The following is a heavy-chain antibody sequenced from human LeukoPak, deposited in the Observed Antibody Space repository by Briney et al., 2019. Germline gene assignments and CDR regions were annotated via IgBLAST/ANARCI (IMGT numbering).Heavy chain of an antibody. V-gene: IGHV3-23*01. CDR3: AKVLGAAAGTGLNY. CDR2: ISASGSST. J-gene: IGHJ4*02. Sequence: GGSLRLSCAASGFTFSNYALNWVRQAPGKGLEWVSVISASGSSTYYADSVKGRFTIARDNSKNTLYLQMNNLRVEDTAVYYCAKVLGAAAGTGLNYWGQGTLVTVSS. CDR1: GFTFSNYA. D-gene: IGHD6-13*01.